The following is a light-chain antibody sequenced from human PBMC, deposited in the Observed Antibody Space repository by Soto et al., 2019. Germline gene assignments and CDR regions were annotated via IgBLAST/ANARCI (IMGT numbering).Light chain of an antibody. J-gene: IGKJ4*01. CDR3: QQLNSYSPRLI. V-gene: IGKV1-9*01. CDR1: QDISNS. CDR2: AAS. Sequence: SQLTQSPSSLSASVGDRVTITCRASQDISNSLAWSQQRPGRAPKLLIYAASTLQSGVPSRFSGRGFGTDFTLTISSLQPEDFATYYCQQLNSYSPRLIFGGGTKVEIK.